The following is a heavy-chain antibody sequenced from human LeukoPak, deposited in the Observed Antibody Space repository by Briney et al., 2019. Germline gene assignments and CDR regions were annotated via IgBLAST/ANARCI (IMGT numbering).Heavy chain of an antibody. CDR1: GYTFTGYY. CDR3: ARGEGDSSSWPLNY. V-gene: IGHV1-2*02. Sequence: ASVKVSCKASGYTFTGYYMHWVRQAPGQGLEWMGWINPNSGGTKYAQQFQGRVTMTRDTSISTAYMELSRLTSDDTAVYYCARGEGDSSSWPLNYWGQGTLVPVSS. CDR2: INPNSGGT. D-gene: IGHD6-13*01. J-gene: IGHJ4*02.